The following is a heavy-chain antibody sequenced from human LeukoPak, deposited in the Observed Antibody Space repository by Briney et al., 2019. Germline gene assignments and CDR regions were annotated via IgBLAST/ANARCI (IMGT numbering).Heavy chain of an antibody. CDR3: AKGSYYDSSGSFYFDY. V-gene: IGHV3-23*01. CDR1: GFTFSTYW. D-gene: IGHD3-22*01. Sequence: GGSLRLSCAASGFTFSTYWMNWARQAPGKGLEWVSGISGSGDNTYYADSVKGRFTISRDNSKNTLYVQVNSLGTEDTAAYYCAKGSYYDSSGSFYFDYWGQGTLVTVSS. CDR2: ISGSGDNT. J-gene: IGHJ4*02.